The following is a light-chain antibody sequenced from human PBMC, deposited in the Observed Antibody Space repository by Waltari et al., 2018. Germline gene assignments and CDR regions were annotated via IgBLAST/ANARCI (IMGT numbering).Light chain of an antibody. CDR3: SSYTSSSPSVL. CDR1: SSDVGDYNY. V-gene: IGLV2-14*03. J-gene: IGLJ2*01. CDR2: DVT. Sequence: QSALTQPASVSGSPGQSITISCTGTSSDVGDYNYSSWYQQHTGKAPKLMIYDVTKRPSGVSNRFSGSKSGNTASLTISGLQAEDEADYYCSSYTSSSPSVLFGGGTKLTVL.